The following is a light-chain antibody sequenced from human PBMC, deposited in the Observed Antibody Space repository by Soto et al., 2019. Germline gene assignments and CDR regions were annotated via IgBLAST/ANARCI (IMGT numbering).Light chain of an antibody. CDR1: QSVSSRD. V-gene: IGKV3-20*01. Sequence: EIVLTQSPGTLSLSPGERATLSCRASQSVSSRDLAWYQQKPGQAPRLLIYGASSRATGIPDRFSGSGSGTDFTLTISRLEPEDFAGYYCQQYANSPPTFGQGTKVEIK. J-gene: IGKJ1*01. CDR3: QQYANSPPT. CDR2: GAS.